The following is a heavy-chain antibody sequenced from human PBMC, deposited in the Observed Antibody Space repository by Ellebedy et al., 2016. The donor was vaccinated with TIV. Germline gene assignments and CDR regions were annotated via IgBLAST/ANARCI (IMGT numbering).Heavy chain of an antibody. CDR1: GFTFATYG. V-gene: IGHV3-23*01. CDR3: AKASDYSSFFDS. J-gene: IGHJ4*02. D-gene: IGHD4-11*01. Sequence: GESLKISCAGSGFTFATYGLSWVRQAPGKGLEWVSAICGSGDTTSYAASLQGRFTVSRDNSKNTVYLHMDSLRPKDPDLYYCAKASDYSSFFDSWGQGTLVTVSS. CDR2: ICGSGDTT.